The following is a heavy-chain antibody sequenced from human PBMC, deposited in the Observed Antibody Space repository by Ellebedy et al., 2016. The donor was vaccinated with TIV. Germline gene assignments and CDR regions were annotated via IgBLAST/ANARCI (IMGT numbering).Heavy chain of an antibody. Sequence: GESLKISCAASGFTFRDYAMHWVRQTPGKGLEWLAVIWSDGSGKNYADSVKGRITISRDSSKNTLDLEMDTLIAEDTAVYFCTRGASMIRGYPIDFWGHGTLVTVSS. CDR2: IWSDGSGK. D-gene: IGHD3-22*01. CDR1: GFTFRDYA. J-gene: IGHJ5*01. V-gene: IGHV3-33*01. CDR3: TRGASMIRGYPIDF.